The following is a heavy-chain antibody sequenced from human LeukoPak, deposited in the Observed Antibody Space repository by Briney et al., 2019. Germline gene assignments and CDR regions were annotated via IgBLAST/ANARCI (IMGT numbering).Heavy chain of an antibody. J-gene: IGHJ6*03. CDR3: ARDRGRGLQYLDV. Sequence: GASVKVSCKASGYTFTSYYMHWVRQAPGQGLEWMGIINPSGGSTSYAQKFQGRVTMTRDMSTSTVYMELSSLRSEDTAVYYCARDRGRGLQYLDVWGKGTTVTVSS. CDR2: INPSGGST. CDR1: GYTFTSYY. D-gene: IGHD4-11*01. V-gene: IGHV1-46*01.